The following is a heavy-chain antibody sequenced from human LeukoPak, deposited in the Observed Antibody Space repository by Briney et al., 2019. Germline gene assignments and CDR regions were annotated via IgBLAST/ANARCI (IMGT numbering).Heavy chain of an antibody. J-gene: IGHJ4*02. CDR2: IKQGGNEK. CDR1: GFTFTSHC. Sequence: PGRSLRLSCAPSGFTFTSHCMHWVRQAPGKGLEWVANIKQGGNEKYYVDSVKGRFAISRDNAKSSVYPQMNSLRAEDTAVYYCVRDPDPYDAGWYYFDYWGQGTLVSVSS. V-gene: IGHV3-7*01. D-gene: IGHD6-19*01. CDR3: VRDPDPYDAGWYYFDY.